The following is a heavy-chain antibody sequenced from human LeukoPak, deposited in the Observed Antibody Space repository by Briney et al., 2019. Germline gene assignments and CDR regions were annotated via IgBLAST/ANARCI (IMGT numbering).Heavy chain of an antibody. D-gene: IGHD4-23*01. J-gene: IGHJ3*02. CDR3: ARGPTKLRWYRSDAFDI. Sequence: SETLSLTCAVYGGSFSGYYWSWIRQPPGKGLEWIGEINHSGSTNYNPSLKSRVTISVDTSKNQFSLKLSSVTAADTAVYYCARGPTKLRWYRSDAFDIWGQGTMVTVSS. CDR1: GGSFSGYY. V-gene: IGHV4-34*01. CDR2: INHSGST.